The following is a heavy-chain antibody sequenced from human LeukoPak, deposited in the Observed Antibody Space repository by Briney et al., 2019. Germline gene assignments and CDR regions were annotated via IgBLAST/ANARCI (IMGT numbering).Heavy chain of an antibody. CDR3: ATALGYCSSTSCYDGNY. CDR2: FDPEDGET. Sequence: VASVKVSCKVSGYTLTELSMHWVRQAPGKRLEWMGGFDPEDGETIYAQKFQGRVTMTEDTSTDTAYMELSSLRSEDTAVYYCATALGYCSSTSCYDGNYWGQGTLVTVSS. CDR1: GYTLTELS. D-gene: IGHD2-2*01. V-gene: IGHV1-24*01. J-gene: IGHJ4*02.